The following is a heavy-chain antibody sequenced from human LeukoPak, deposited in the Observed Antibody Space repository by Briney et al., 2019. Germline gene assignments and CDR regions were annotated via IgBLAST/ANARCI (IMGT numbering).Heavy chain of an antibody. CDR1: GGSISSGDYY. CDR2: THYSGST. CDR3: ANYGDYGTYAFDI. Sequence: SQTLSLTCTVSGGSISSGDYYWSWIRQPPGKGLEWIGYTHYSGSTYYNPSLKSRASISVDTSKNQFSLKLSSVTAADTAVYYCANYGDYGTYAFDIWGQGTMVTVSS. V-gene: IGHV4-30-4*01. J-gene: IGHJ3*02. D-gene: IGHD4-17*01.